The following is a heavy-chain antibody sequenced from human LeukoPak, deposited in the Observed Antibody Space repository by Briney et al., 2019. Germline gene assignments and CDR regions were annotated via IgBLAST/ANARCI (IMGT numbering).Heavy chain of an antibody. D-gene: IGHD3-3*01. CDR1: GFTFTNYA. CDR3: AKNGDFWSGAFDY. CDR2: ISGSGDST. Sequence: PGGSLRLSCAASGFTFTNYAMSWVRQAPGKGLEWVSAISGSGDSTYYADSVKGRFTISRDNSKNTLYLQMNSLRAEDTAVYYCAKNGDFWSGAFDYWGQGTLVTVSS. V-gene: IGHV3-23*01. J-gene: IGHJ4*02.